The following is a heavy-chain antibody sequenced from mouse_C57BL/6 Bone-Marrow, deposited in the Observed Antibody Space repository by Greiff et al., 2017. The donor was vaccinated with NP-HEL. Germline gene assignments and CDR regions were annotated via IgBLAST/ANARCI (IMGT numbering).Heavy chain of an antibody. J-gene: IGHJ3*01. D-gene: IGHD2-1*01. CDR2: IDPSDSYT. CDR1: GYTFTSYW. CDR3: ARRVYYGNAWFAY. Sequence: QVQLQQPGAELVKPGASVKLSCKASGYTFTSYWMQWVKQRPGQGLEWIGEIDPSDSYTNYNQKFKGKATLTVDTSSSTAYMQLSSLTAEDSAVYYCARRVYYGNAWFAYWGQGTLVTVSA. V-gene: IGHV1-50*01.